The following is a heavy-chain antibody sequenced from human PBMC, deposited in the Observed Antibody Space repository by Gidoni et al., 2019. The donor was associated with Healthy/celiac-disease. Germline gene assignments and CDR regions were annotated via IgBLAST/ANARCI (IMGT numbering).Heavy chain of an antibody. CDR1: GGSIRRSNW. Sequence: QVQLPESGPGLVKPSGTLSLTCAVSGGSIRRSNWWSWVRQPPGKGLAWIGEIYHSGSTNYNPSLKSRVTISVDKSKNQFSLKLSSVTAADTAVYYCARKIRSGSYYIASLDYWGQGTLVTVSS. J-gene: IGHJ4*02. CDR3: ARKIRSGSYYIASLDY. CDR2: IYHSGST. V-gene: IGHV4-4*02. D-gene: IGHD3-10*01.